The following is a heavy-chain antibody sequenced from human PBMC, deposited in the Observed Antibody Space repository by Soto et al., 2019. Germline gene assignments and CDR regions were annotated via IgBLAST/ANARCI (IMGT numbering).Heavy chain of an antibody. CDR3: ARAVYDFWSGYYYMDV. V-gene: IGHV1-8*01. CDR1: GYTFTSYD. CDR2: MNPNSGNT. D-gene: IGHD3-3*01. Sequence: QVQLAQSGAEVKKPGASVKVSCKASGYTFTSYDINWVRQATGQGLEWMGWMNPNSGNTGYAQKFQGRVTMTRNTSISTAYMELSSLRSEDTAVYYCARAVYDFWSGYYYMDVWGKGTTVTVSS. J-gene: IGHJ6*03.